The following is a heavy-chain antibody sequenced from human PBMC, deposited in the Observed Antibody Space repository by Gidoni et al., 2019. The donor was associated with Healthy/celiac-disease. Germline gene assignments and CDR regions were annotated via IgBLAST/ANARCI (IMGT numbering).Heavy chain of an antibody. J-gene: IGHJ4*02. CDR3: ARDSDSITGTTASYYFDY. CDR2: ISYDGSNK. V-gene: IGHV3-30-3*01. D-gene: IGHD1-20*01. Sequence: QVQLVESGGGVVQPGRSLRLSCAASGFTFSSYALHWVRPAPGKGLEWVAVISYDGSNKYYADSVKGRFTISRDNSKNTLYLQMNSLRAEDTAVYYCARDSDSITGTTASYYFDYWGQGTLVTVSS. CDR1: GFTFSSYA.